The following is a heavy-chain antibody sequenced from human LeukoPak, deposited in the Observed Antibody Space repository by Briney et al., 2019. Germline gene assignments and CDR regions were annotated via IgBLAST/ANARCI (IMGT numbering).Heavy chain of an antibody. CDR3: ASLPWKGSGWYTGAFDI. CDR2: INSDGSST. CDR1: GFTFSSYW. D-gene: IGHD6-19*01. V-gene: IGHV3-74*01. Sequence: PGGSLRLSCAASGFTFSSYWMHWVRQAPGKGLVWVSRINSDGSSTSYADSVKGRFTISRDNAKNTLYLQMNSLRAEDTAVYYCASLPWKGSGWYTGAFDIWGQGTMVTVSS. J-gene: IGHJ3*02.